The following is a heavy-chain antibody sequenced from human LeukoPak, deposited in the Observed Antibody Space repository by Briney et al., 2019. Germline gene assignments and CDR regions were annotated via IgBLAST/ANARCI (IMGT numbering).Heavy chain of an antibody. V-gene: IGHV4-39*01. D-gene: IGHD3-10*01. Sequence: PSETLSLTCTVSGGSISSSSYYWGWIRQPPGKGLEWIGSIYYSGSTYYSPSLKSRVTMSVDTSKNQFSLKLSSVTAADTAVYYCARPNASGNGNAFDIWGQGTMVTVSS. CDR1: GGSISSSSYY. CDR2: IYYSGST. CDR3: ARPNASGNGNAFDI. J-gene: IGHJ3*02.